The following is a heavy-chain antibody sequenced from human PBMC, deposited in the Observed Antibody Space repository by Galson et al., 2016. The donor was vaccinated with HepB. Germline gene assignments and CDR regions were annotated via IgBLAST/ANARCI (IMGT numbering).Heavy chain of an antibody. CDR3: SRVGGVTIFGVDPNPLVRFDY. CDR1: GYSFTSYA. Sequence: SVKVSCKASGYSFTSYAIHWVRQAPGQRLEWMGRINSGNGNTKYSQKFQDRFTITRDTAASTAYMELNSLRSEDTAVYYCSRVGGVTIFGVDPNPLVRFDYWGQGTLVTVSS. D-gene: IGHD3-3*01. CDR2: INSGNGNT. J-gene: IGHJ4*02. V-gene: IGHV1-3*01.